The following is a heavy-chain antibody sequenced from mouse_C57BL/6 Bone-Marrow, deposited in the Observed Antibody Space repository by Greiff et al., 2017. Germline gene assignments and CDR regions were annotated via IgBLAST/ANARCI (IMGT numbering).Heavy chain of an antibody. J-gene: IGHJ1*03. Sequence: EVQLVESGGGLVKPGGSLKLSCAASGFTFSDYGMHWVRQAPEKGLEWVAYISSGSSTIYYADTVKGRFTISRDNAKNTLFLQMTSLRSEDTAMYYCAKRYYGSTRGYFDVWGTGTTVTVSS. V-gene: IGHV5-17*01. CDR1: GFTFSDYG. CDR2: ISSGSSTI. D-gene: IGHD1-1*01. CDR3: AKRYYGSTRGYFDV.